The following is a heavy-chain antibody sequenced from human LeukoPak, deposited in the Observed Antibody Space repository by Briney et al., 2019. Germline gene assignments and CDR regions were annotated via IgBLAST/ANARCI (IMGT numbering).Heavy chain of an antibody. Sequence: SVKVSCKASGGTFSSYAISWVRQAPGQGLEWMGGIIPIFGTANYAQKFQGRVTITADESTSTAYMELSSLRSEDTAVYYCAREYCSGGSCYSGYWGQGTLVTASS. CDR2: IIPIFGTA. CDR3: AREYCSGGSCYSGY. CDR1: GGTFSSYA. D-gene: IGHD2-15*01. V-gene: IGHV1-69*01. J-gene: IGHJ4*03.